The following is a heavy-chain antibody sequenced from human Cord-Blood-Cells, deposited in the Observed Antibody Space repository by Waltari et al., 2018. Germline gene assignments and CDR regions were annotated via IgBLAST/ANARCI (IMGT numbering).Heavy chain of an antibody. CDR3: ANLGARVPFVDY. CDR1: GFTFSSYA. J-gene: IGHJ4*02. V-gene: IGHV3-23*01. CDR2: MCGSGGST. Sequence: EVQLLESGGGLVQPGGSLRLSCAASGFTFSSYAMSWVRQAPGKGLEWGAGMCGSGGSTYYADSVKGVFTISRDNSKHSLYLQMNRMRAEDAAVYYWANLGARVPFVDYWGQGTLVTVSS. D-gene: IGHD3-16*01.